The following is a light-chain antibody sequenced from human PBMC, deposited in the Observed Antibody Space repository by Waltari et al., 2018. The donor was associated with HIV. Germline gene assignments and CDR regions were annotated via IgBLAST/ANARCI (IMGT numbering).Light chain of an antibody. CDR1: QRVNRS. CDR3: QQRNSWPRT. V-gene: IGKV3-11*01. CDR2: DAS. J-gene: IGKJ1*01. Sequence: EIVLTQSPATLSLSPADRATLSCRATQRVNRSLAWYQQKPGQGPRLRIYDASSRATGIPARFSGSGSGTDFTLTISSLEPEDFAVYYCQQRNSWPRTFGQGTRVEGK.